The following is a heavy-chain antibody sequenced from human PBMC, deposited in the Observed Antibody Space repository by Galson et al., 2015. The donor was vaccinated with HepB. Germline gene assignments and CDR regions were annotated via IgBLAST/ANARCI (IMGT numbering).Heavy chain of an antibody. CDR3: ARNTVTLYYYYYGMDV. V-gene: IGHV3-53*01. CDR2: IYSGGST. J-gene: IGHJ6*02. CDR1: GFTVSSNY. D-gene: IGHD4-17*01. Sequence: SLRLSCAASGFTVSSNYMSWVRQAPGKGLEWVSVIYSGGSTYYADSVKGRFTISRDNSKNTLYLQMNSLRAEDTAVYYCARNTVTLYYYYYGMDVWGQGTTVTVSS.